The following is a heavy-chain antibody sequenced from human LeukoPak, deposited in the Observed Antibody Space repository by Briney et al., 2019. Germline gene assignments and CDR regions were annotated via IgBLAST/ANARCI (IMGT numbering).Heavy chain of an antibody. CDR3: ARDNIAVAGTLGYYFDY. Sequence: HPGGSLRLSCAASGFPISTNGMSWVRQAPGKGLEWVSGIVGGDGGTYYADSVKGRFFISRDNSKNTLSLQMNSLRVEDTAVYYCARDNIAVAGTLGYYFDYWGQGTLVTVSS. CDR2: IVGGDGGT. CDR1: GFPISTNG. D-gene: IGHD6-19*01. V-gene: IGHV3-23*01. J-gene: IGHJ4*02.